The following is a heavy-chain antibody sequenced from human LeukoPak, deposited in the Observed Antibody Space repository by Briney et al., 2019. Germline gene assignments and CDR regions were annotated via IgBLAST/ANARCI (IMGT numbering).Heavy chain of an antibody. CDR3: ARPSRPRIGRYMDV. D-gene: IGHD2/OR15-2a*01. J-gene: IGHJ6*03. V-gene: IGHV4-34*01. Sequence: SETLSLTCAVCGGSFSGYYWSWIRRPPGKGLEWIGEINHSGSTNYNPSLKSRVTISVDTSKNQFSLKLSSVTAADTAVYYCARPSRPRIGRYMDVWGKGTTVTVSS. CDR1: GGSFSGYY. CDR2: INHSGST.